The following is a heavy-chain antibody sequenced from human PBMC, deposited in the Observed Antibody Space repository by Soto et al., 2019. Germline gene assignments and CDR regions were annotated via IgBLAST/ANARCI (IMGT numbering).Heavy chain of an antibody. CDR2: INHSGST. Sequence: WGTLSLTCAVYGWTFSGYYWGWIRPPPGKGLAWIGEINHSGSTNYNPSLNSRVTISVDTSKNQFSLKLSSVTAADTAVYYCARCRRYYDILTGCHWFDPWGQGTLGNFAS. J-gene: IGHJ5*02. D-gene: IGHD3-9*01. V-gene: IGHV4-34*01. CDR1: GWTFSGYY. CDR3: ARCRRYYDILTGCHWFDP.